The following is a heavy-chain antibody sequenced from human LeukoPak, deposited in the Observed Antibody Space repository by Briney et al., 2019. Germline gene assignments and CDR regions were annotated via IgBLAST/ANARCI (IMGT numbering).Heavy chain of an antibody. D-gene: IGHD2-21*01. CDR3: TTDLVTASIVVVIATTDY. V-gene: IGHV3-23*01. CDR2: ISTIGDST. J-gene: IGHJ4*02. CDR1: GFTFGNYA. Sequence: GGSLRLSCVASGFTFGNYAMSWVRQAPGKGLEWVSGISTIGDSTYYADSVKGRFTISRDNSKNTLYLHMNSLRAEDTAVYYCTTDLVTASIVVVIATTDYWGQGTLVTVSS.